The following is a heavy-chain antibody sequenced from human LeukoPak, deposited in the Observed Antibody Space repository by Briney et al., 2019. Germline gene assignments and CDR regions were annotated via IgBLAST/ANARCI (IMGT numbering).Heavy chain of an antibody. CDR3: ARGSAY. Sequence: KPSETLSLTCTVSGASVSSGSYYWSWIRQPPGKGLEWIGYIYNSGSTNYNPSLKSRVTILVDTSKNQFSLKLSSVTAADTAVYYCARGSAYWGQGTLVTVSS. J-gene: IGHJ4*02. V-gene: IGHV4-61*01. CDR2: IYNSGST. CDR1: GASVSSGSYY. D-gene: IGHD3-3*01.